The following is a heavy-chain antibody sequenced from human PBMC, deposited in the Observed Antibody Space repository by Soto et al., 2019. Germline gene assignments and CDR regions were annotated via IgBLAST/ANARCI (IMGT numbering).Heavy chain of an antibody. CDR2: IIPILGIA. CDR1: GGTFSSYT. J-gene: IGHJ6*02. CDR3: ERAYSSSWFYGMDV. D-gene: IGHD6-13*01. V-gene: IGHV1-69*02. Sequence: QVQLVQSGAEVKKPGSSVKVSCKASGGTFSSYTISWVRQAPGQGLEWMGRIIPILGIANYAQKFQGRVTXXAXKXXSTAYMELSSLRSEDTAVYYCERAYSSSWFYGMDVWGQGTTVTVSS.